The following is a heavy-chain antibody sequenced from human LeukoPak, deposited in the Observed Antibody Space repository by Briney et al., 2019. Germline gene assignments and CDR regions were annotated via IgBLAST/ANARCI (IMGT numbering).Heavy chain of an antibody. D-gene: IGHD2-2*01. V-gene: IGHV3-21*01. J-gene: IGHJ6*03. CDR1: GFTFSSYS. CDR3: ARVGARDIVVVPAAMGYYYYYYMDV. Sequence: GGSLRLSCAASGFTFSSYSMNWVRQAPGKGLEWVSSISSSSSYIYYADSVKGRFAISRDNAKNSLYLQMNSLRAEDTAVYYCARVGARDIVVVPAAMGYYYYYYMDVWGKGTTVTVSS. CDR2: ISSSSSYI.